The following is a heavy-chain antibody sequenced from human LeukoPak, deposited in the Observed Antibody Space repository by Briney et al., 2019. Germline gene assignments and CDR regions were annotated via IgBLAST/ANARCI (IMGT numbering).Heavy chain of an antibody. Sequence: GGSLRLSCAASEFTFITNTMNWFRQPPGKGLDWVSVIYSGGSTYYADSVKGRFTISRHNSKNTLYLQMNSLRAEDTAVYYCARGRYSSSWYLDYWGQGTLVTVSS. J-gene: IGHJ4*02. CDR2: IYSGGST. CDR3: ARGRYSSSWYLDY. V-gene: IGHV3-53*04. CDR1: EFTFITNT. D-gene: IGHD6-13*01.